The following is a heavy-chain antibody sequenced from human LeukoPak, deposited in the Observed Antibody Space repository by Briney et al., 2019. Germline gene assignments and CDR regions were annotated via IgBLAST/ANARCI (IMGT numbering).Heavy chain of an antibody. J-gene: IGHJ2*01. Sequence: NTSETLSLTCTVSGGSISSSSSYWGWIRQPPGKGLEWIGSIYYSGSTYYNPSLKSRVTISVDTSKNQFSLKLSSVTAADTAVYYCARLSSSWYQDWYFDLWGRGTLVTVSS. V-gene: IGHV4-39*07. CDR3: ARLSSSWYQDWYFDL. CDR2: IYYSGST. D-gene: IGHD6-13*01. CDR1: GGSISSSSSY.